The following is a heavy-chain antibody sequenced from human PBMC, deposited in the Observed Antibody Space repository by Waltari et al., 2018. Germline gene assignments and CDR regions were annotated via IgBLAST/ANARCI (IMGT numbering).Heavy chain of an antibody. CDR2: INAGNCNN. CDR1: GYTFTSYA. V-gene: IGHV1-3*01. D-gene: IGHD6-19*01. Sequence: QVQLVQSGAEVKKPGASVKVSCKASGYTFTSYAMHWVRQAPGQRLEWMGWINAGNCNNKYEQKFQGRVTITRDPSASTAYMEVSSLRSEDTAVYYCAGAKYSSGWYSYYGMDVWGQGTTVTVSS. J-gene: IGHJ6*02. CDR3: AGAKYSSGWYSYYGMDV.